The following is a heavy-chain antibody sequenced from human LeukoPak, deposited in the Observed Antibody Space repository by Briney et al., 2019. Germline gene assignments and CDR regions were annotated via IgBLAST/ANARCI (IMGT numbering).Heavy chain of an antibody. Sequence: GGSLKLSCAASGFPFSNYWMSWVRQAPEKGLEWVANMKEDGGEINYVDSVKGRFTISRDHFRSTPYLQMNSLRAEDTAVYFCAKLPNTITAAGSWFDPWGQGTLVTVSS. J-gene: IGHJ5*02. CDR2: MKEDGGEI. D-gene: IGHD6-13*01. V-gene: IGHV3-7*03. CDR1: GFPFSNYW. CDR3: AKLPNTITAAGSWFDP.